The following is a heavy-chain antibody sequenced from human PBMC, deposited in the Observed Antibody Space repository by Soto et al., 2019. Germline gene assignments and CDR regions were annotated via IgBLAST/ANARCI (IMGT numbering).Heavy chain of an antibody. D-gene: IGHD5-12*01. CDR1: GFTVSSNY. CDR2: IYSGGST. J-gene: IGHJ4*02. CDR3: ARELRGYSGYGVDY. Sequence: GGSLRLSCAASGFTVSSNYMSWVRQAPGKGLEWVSVIYSGGSTYYADSVKGRFTISRDNSKNTLYLQMNSLRAEDTAVYYCARELRGYSGYGVDYWGQGTLVTVSS. V-gene: IGHV3-66*01.